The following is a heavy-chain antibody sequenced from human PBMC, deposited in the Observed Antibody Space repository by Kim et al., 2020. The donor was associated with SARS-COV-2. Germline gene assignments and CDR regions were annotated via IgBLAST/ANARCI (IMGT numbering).Heavy chain of an antibody. J-gene: IGHJ4*02. CDR2: IIPIFGTA. V-gene: IGHV1-69*13. CDR3: ARDAGIAARPTACPFDY. CDR1: GGTFSSYA. D-gene: IGHD6-6*01. Sequence: SVTVSCKASGGTFSSYAISWVRQAPGQGLEWMGGIIPIFGTANYAQKFQGRVTITADESTSTAYMELSSLRSEDTAVYYCARDAGIAARPTACPFDYWGQGTLVTVSS.